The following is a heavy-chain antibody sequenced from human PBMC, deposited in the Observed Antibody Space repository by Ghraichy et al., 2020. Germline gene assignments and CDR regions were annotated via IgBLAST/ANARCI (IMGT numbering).Heavy chain of an antibody. Sequence: SETLSLTCTVSGGSISSYYWNWIRQPPGKGLEWIGYIYYSGSTNYNPSLRSRVTISVDTSKNQFSLKLNSVTAADTAIYYCARFPESYYYESFSYFDPWGQGTLVTVSS. CDR3: ARFPESYYYESFSYFDP. CDR1: GGSISSYY. J-gene: IGHJ5*02. D-gene: IGHD3-22*01. V-gene: IGHV4-59*01. CDR2: IYYSGST.